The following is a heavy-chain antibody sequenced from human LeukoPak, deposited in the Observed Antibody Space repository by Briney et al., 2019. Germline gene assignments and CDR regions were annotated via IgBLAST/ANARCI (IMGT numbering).Heavy chain of an antibody. Sequence: GGSLRPSCAASGFTFSSYAMHWVRQAPGKGLEYVSAISSNGGSTYYANSVKGRFTISRDNSKNTLYLQMGSLRAEDMAVYYCARNDYDSSGFVDYWGQGTLVTVSS. CDR3: ARNDYDSSGFVDY. J-gene: IGHJ4*02. D-gene: IGHD3-22*01. V-gene: IGHV3-64*01. CDR2: ISSNGGST. CDR1: GFTFSSYA.